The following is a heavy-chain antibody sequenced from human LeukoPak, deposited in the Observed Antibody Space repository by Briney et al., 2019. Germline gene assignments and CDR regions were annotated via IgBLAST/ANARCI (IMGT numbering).Heavy chain of an antibody. CDR3: ARLRRLAIIDY. CDR1: GGSISSGSYY. Sequence: SETLSLTCTVSGGSISSGSYYWSWIRQPAGKGLEWIGRIYTSGSTNYNPSLKSRVTISVDTSKNQFSLKLSSVTAADTAVYYCARLRRLAIIDYWGQGTLVTVSS. CDR2: IYTSGST. D-gene: IGHD3-3*02. V-gene: IGHV4-61*02. J-gene: IGHJ4*02.